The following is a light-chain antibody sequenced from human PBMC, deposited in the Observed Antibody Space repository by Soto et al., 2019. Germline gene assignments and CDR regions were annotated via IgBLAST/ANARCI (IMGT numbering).Light chain of an antibody. J-gene: IGKJ3*01. V-gene: IGKV3-20*01. CDR3: QQGGSSPGLT. CDR1: QSINNRY. Sequence: EIVLTKSPGTLSLSPGERATLSCRASQSINNRYLAWYQQKPGQAPRLLIYAASSSATCIPDRFSGSGSGTDFTLTISRLELEDFAGYYCQQGGSSPGLTIGPGNKVYIK. CDR2: AAS.